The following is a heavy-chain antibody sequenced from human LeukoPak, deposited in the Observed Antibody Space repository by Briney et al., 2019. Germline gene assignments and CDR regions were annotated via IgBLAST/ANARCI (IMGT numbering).Heavy chain of an antibody. CDR2: IYHSGST. V-gene: IGHV4-38-2*01. CDR3: ARVTTDYFDY. Sequence: SETLSLTCAVSSYSISSGYYWGWIRQPPGKGLEWIGSIYHSGSTYYNPSLKSRVTISVDTSKNQFSLKLSSVTAADTAVYYCARVTTDYFDYWGQGTLVTVSS. J-gene: IGHJ4*02. D-gene: IGHD4-17*01. CDR1: SYSISSGYY.